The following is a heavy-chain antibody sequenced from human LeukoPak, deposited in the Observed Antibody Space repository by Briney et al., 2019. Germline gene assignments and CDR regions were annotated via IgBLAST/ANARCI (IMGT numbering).Heavy chain of an antibody. D-gene: IGHD3-10*01. CDR1: GFTVSSSY. V-gene: IGHV3-53*01. J-gene: IGHJ4*02. CDR2: IYSGGST. CDR3: ARLYGSGSYFFDY. Sequence: PWGSLRLSCAASGFTVSSSYMNWVRQAPGKGLEWVSIIYSGGSTYYADSVKGRFIISRDSSRNTLYLQMNILRAEGTAFYYCARLYGSGSYFFDYWGQGTLVTVSS.